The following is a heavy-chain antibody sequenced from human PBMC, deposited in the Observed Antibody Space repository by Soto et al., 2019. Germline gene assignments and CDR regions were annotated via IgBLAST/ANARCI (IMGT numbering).Heavy chain of an antibody. CDR1: GYTFTGYY. CDR2: INPNSGGT. V-gene: IGHV1-2*04. Sequence: ASVKVSCKASGYTFTGYYMHWVRQAPGQGLEWMGWINPNSGGTNYAQKFQGWVTMTRDTSISTAYMELSRLRSDDTAVYYCARVWVVAGLAAFDIWGQGTMVTVSS. D-gene: IGHD2-15*01. CDR3: ARVWVVAGLAAFDI. J-gene: IGHJ3*02.